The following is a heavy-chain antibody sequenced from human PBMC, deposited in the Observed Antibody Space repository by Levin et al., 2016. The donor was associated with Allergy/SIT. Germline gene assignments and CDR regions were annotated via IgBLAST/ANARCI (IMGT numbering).Heavy chain of an antibody. D-gene: IGHD4-23*01. V-gene: IGHV4-31*02. CDR3: ARGATVVTPGALDY. J-gene: IGHJ4*02. CDR2: IYYSGST. Sequence: WIRQPPGKGLEWIGYIYYSGSTYYNPSLKSRVTISVDTSKNQFSLKLSSVTAADTAVYYCARGATVVTPGALDYWGQGTLVTVSS.